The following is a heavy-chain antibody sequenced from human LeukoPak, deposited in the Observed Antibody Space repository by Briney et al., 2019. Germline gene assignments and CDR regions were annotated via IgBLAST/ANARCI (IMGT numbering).Heavy chain of an antibody. D-gene: IGHD4-17*01. CDR3: ARADGDYVDY. Sequence: SETLSLTCTVSGGSISSYYWSWIRQPPGKGLQWIGYIYYSGSTNYNPSLKSRLTISVDTSKNQFSLKLSSVTAADTAVYYCARADGDYVDYWGQGTLVTVSS. J-gene: IGHJ4*02. CDR1: GGSISSYY. CDR2: IYYSGST. V-gene: IGHV4-59*01.